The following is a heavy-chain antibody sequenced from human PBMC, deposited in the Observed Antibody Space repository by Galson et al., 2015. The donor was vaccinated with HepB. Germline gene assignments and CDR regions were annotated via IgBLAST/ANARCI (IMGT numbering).Heavy chain of an antibody. CDR1: GFSLSTTGMC. D-gene: IGHD3-10*01. Sequence: PALVKPTQTLTLTCTFSGFSLSTTGMCVIWVRQPPGKALEWLARIDWGDDKYYTTSLKTRLTISKDTSKNQVVLTMTNMDPVDTATYYCTRIVTSGNYYRHAFEIWGQGTMVTVSS. CDR3: TRIVTSGNYYRHAFEI. CDR2: IDWGDDK. V-gene: IGHV2-70*11. J-gene: IGHJ3*02.